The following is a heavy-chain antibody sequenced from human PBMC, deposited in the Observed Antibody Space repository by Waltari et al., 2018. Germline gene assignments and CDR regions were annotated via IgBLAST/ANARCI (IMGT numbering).Heavy chain of an antibody. V-gene: IGHV4-34*01. D-gene: IGHD3-22*01. J-gene: IGHJ5*02. Sequence: QVQLQQWGAGLLKASETLSLTCAVYGGSFSGYYWSWIRQPPGKGLEWIGEINHSGSTNSTPSIKSRVTISVDTSKNQFSLKLRSVTAADTAVYYCARTVYDSSGDWFDPWGQGTLVTVSS. CDR1: GGSFSGYY. CDR3: ARTVYDSSGDWFDP. CDR2: INHSGST.